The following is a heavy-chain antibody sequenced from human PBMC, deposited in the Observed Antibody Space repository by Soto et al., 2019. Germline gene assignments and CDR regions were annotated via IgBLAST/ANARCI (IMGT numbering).Heavy chain of an antibody. Sequence: LRLSCAASGFTFSSYAMSWVRQAPGKGLEWVSAISGSGGSTYYADSVKGRFTISRDNSKNTLYLQMNSLRAEDTAVYYWAKDPTTVVTYPSSCRGQGTRGSVSS. V-gene: IGHV3-23*01. J-gene: IGHJ6*02. CDR1: GFTFSSYA. CDR3: AKDPTTVVTYPSSC. D-gene: IGHD2-21*02. CDR2: ISGSGGST.